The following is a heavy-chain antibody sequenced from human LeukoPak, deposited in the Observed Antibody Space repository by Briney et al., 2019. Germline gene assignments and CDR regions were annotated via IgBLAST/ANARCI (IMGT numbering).Heavy chain of an antibody. D-gene: IGHD2-2*01. CDR3: ARRYCTSSSDCYASPEWFDP. J-gene: IGHJ5*02. Sequence: GESLKISCKASGYSFTNYWIAWVRQMPGKGLEWMGIIHLGGADTRYSSSFQGQVTISADKSINTAYLQWTSLKASDTAMYYCARRYCTSSSDCYASPEWFDPWGQGTLVTVSS. V-gene: IGHV5-51*01. CDR1: GYSFTNYW. CDR2: IHLGGADT.